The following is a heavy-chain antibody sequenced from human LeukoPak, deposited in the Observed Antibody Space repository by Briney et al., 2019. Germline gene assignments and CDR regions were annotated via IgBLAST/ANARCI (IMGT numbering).Heavy chain of an antibody. CDR2: LYYSGST. J-gene: IGHJ3*02. D-gene: IGHD2-2*03. CDR3: AKSLLGSTDDAFDI. CDR1: GGSISSSSYY. V-gene: IGHV4-39*01. Sequence: SETLSLTCTVSGGSISSSSYYWVWIRQPPGKGLEWIGSLYYSGSTYYNPSLRSRVTISVDTSKNQFSLKLTSVTAADTAVYYCAKSLLGSTDDAFDIWGQGTMVTGSS.